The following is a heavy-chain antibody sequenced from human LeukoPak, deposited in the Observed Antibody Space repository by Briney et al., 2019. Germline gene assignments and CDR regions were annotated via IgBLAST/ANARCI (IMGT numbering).Heavy chain of an antibody. V-gene: IGHV3-23*01. Sequence: GGSLRLSCAASGFTFSNYAMSWVRQAPGKGLEWVSTISGGGSITYTADSVKGRFTISRDNSKNTLYLQMNSLRAEDTAVYYCARDLDDYNGLPPFFQHWGQGTLVTVSS. D-gene: IGHD5-24*01. CDR3: ARDLDDYNGLPPFFQH. CDR2: ISGGGSIT. J-gene: IGHJ1*01. CDR1: GFTFSNYA.